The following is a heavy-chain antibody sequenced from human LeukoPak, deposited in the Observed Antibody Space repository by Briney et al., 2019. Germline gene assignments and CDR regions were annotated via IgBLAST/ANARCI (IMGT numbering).Heavy chain of an antibody. CDR1: GSTFSSYA. CDR3: ARDRGGGPDY. J-gene: IGHJ4*02. D-gene: IGHD3-16*01. V-gene: IGHV3-30-3*01. Sequence: GGSLKLSCAASGSTFSSYAMHWVRQAPGKGLEWVAVISYDGSNKYYADSVKGRFTISRDNSKNTLYLQMNSLRAEDTAVYYCARDRGGGPDYWGQGTLVTVSS. CDR2: ISYDGSNK.